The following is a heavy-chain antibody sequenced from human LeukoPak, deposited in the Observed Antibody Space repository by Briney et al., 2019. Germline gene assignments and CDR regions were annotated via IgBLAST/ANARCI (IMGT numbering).Heavy chain of an antibody. J-gene: IGHJ4*02. V-gene: IGHV1-18*01. CDR1: GYTFTSYG. CDR2: ISAYNGNT. CDR3: AKNYYGSGSYEY. Sequence: VASVTVSCKASGYTFTSYGISWVRQAPGQGLEWMGWISAYNGNTNYAQKLQGRVTMTTDTSTSTAYMELRSLRSDDTAVYYCAKNYYGSGSYEYWGQGTLVTVSS. D-gene: IGHD3-10*01.